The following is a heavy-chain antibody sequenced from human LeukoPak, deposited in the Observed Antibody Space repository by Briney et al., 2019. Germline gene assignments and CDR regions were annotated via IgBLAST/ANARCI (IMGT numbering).Heavy chain of an antibody. V-gene: IGHV4-34*01. CDR1: GGSFSGYY. Sequence: PSETLSLTCAVYGGSFSGYYWSWIRQPPGKGLEWIGEINHSGSTNYNPSLKSRVTISVDTSKNQFSLKLSSVTAADTAVYYCARDKSGNDILTGFYVGAFDIWGQGTMVTVSS. D-gene: IGHD3-9*01. CDR3: ARDKSGNDILTGFYVGAFDI. J-gene: IGHJ3*02. CDR2: INHSGST.